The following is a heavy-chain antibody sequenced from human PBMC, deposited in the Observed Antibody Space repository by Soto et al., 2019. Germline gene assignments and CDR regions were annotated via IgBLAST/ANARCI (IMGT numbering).Heavy chain of an antibody. CDR1: GDSVSSYSAG. D-gene: IGHD6-13*01. V-gene: IGHV6-1*01. CDR3: ARDSSSWFFDY. J-gene: IGHJ4*02. Sequence: QVPLQQSGPGLVKPSQTLSLTCAISGDSVSSYSAGWNWIRQSPSRGLEWLGRTYYRSTWYNDYALSVKSRITISPHTSMNQFSLQLDSVTPEDTAVYYCARDSSSWFFDYWGQGTLVTVSS. CDR2: TYYRSTWYN.